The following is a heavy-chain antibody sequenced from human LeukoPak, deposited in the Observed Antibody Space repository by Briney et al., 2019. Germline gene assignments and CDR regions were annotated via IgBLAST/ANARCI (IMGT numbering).Heavy chain of an antibody. CDR1: GFTFSTYA. J-gene: IGHJ4*02. CDR2: ISYDGSNK. D-gene: IGHD6-13*01. Sequence: PGGSLRLSCAASGFTFSTYAMSWVRQAPGKGLGWVAVISYDGSNKYYADSVKGRFTISRDNSKNTLYLQMNSLRAEDTAVYYCASGSSSSLDYWGQGTLVTVSS. CDR3: ASGSSSSLDY. V-gene: IGHV3-30-3*01.